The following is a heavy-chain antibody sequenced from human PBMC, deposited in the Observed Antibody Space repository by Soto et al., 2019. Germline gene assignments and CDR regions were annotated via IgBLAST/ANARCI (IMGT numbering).Heavy chain of an antibody. CDR2: LIPIFGTA. CDR1: GGTCSSYA. D-gene: IGHD4-17*01. CDR3: ARGSHDYGGNYDMDY. J-gene: IGHJ4*02. V-gene: IGHV1-69*01. Sequence: QVQLVPSGAEVKKPGSSVKVSCKASGGTCSSYAISWVRQAPGQGLEWMGGLIPIFGTANYAQKFQGRVTITADESTSTAYMELSSLRAEDTAVYYCARGSHDYGGNYDMDYWGQGTLVTVSS.